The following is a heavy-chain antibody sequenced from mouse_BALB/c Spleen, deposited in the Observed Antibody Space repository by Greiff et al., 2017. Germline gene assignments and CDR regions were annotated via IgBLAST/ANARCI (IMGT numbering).Heavy chain of an antibody. V-gene: IGHV5-4*02. CDR1: GFTFSDYY. D-gene: IGHD3-3*01. CDR3: ARDRGGNYGMDY. J-gene: IGHJ4*01. CDR2: ISDGGSYT. Sequence: EVNVVESGGGLVKPGGSLKLSCAASGFTFSDYYMYWVRQTPEKRLEWVATISDGGSYTYYPDSVKGRFTISRDNAKNNLYLQMSSLKSEDTAMYYCARDRGGNYGMDYWGQGTSVTVSS.